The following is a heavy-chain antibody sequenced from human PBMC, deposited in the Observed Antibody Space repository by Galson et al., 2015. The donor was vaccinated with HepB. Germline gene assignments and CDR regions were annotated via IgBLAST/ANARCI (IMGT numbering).Heavy chain of an antibody. CDR3: ARERQAITGSGDYFDY. CDR2: IIPIFGSA. D-gene: IGHD3-10*01. CDR1: GGTFRSYA. J-gene: IGHJ4*02. V-gene: IGHV1-69*13. Sequence: SVKVSCKASGGTFRSYAISWVRQAPGQGLEWMGGIIPIFGSANYAQKFQGRVTITADESTSTAYMELSSLRSEDTAVYYCARERQAITGSGDYFDYWGQGTLVTVSS.